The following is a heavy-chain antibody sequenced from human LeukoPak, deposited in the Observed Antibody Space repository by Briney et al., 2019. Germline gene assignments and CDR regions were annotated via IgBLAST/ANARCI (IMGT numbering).Heavy chain of an antibody. CDR1: GYTFTSYY. J-gene: IGHJ5*02. V-gene: IGHV1-46*01. Sequence: ASVKVSCKASGYTFTSYYMHWVRQAPGQGLEWMGLINPSGSSTSYAQKFQGRVTMTRDMSTSTVYMELSSLRSEDTAVYYCARDHSDHLGFDPWGQGTLVTVSS. D-gene: IGHD1-14*01. CDR2: INPSGSST. CDR3: ARDHSDHLGFDP.